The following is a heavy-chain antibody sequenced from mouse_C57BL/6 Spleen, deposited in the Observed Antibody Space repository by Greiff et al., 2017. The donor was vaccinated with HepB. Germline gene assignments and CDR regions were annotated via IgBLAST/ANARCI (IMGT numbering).Heavy chain of an antibody. D-gene: IGHD2-2*01. J-gene: IGHJ1*03. Sequence: EVKLQESGPGLAKPSQTLSLTCSVTGYSITSDYWNWIRKFPGNKLEYMGYISYSGSTYYNPSPKSRISITRYTTKNRYYLQMNSVTTEDTATYYCARLVTGWYFDVWGTGTTVTVSS. CDR2: ISYSGST. CDR1: GYSITSDY. V-gene: IGHV3-8*01. CDR3: ARLVTGWYFDV.